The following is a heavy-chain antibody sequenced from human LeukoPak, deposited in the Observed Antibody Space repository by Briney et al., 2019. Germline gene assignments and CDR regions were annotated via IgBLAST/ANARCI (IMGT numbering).Heavy chain of an antibody. CDR1: GGSLSSSSYY. J-gene: IGHJ3*02. D-gene: IGHD3-22*01. CDR2: IHYSGST. V-gene: IGHV4-39*07. CDR3: ARDQREGYYYDSSGYYSDAFDI. Sequence: SETLSLTCTVSGGSLSSSSYYWGWIRQPPGKGLEWIGSIHYSGSTYYNPSLKSRVTISVDTSKNQFSLKLSSVTAADTAVYYCARDQREGYYYDSSGYYSDAFDIWGQGTMVTVSS.